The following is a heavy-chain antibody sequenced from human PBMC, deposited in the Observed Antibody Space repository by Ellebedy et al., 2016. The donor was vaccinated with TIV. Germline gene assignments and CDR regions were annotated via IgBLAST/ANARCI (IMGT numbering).Heavy chain of an antibody. CDR1: GYTFTSYD. CDR2: ISGYYGTT. D-gene: IGHD5-24*01. Sequence: ASVKVSCKASGYTFTSYDISWVRQAPGQGLEYMGWISGYYGTTNYAQNLQGRVTMTTDTSTSTAYLELRSMRSDDTAVYYCRRVEKWLQFPQYWGQGTLVTVSS. J-gene: IGHJ4*02. CDR3: RRVEKWLQFPQY. V-gene: IGHV1-18*04.